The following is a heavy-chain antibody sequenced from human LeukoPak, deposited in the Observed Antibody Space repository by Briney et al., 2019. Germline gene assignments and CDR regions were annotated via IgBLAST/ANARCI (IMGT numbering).Heavy chain of an antibody. CDR3: TRWSVVAGDY. CDR2: IKSKTDGGTT. Sequence: GGSLRLSCAASGFTFSNAWMSWVRQAPGKGLEWVGRIKSKTDGGTTDYAAPVKGRFTISRDDSKSIAYLQMNSLKTEDTAVYYCTRWSVVAGDYWGQGTLVTVSS. V-gene: IGHV3-15*01. D-gene: IGHD2-15*01. CDR1: GFTFSNAW. J-gene: IGHJ4*02.